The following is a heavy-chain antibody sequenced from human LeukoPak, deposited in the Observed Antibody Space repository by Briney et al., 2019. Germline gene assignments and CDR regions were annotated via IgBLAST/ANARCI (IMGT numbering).Heavy chain of an antibody. V-gene: IGHV3-7*04. Sequence: GGSLRLSCAASGFTFSTYWMRWVRQAPGKGLEWVANIKQDGSEKYYVDSVKGRFTISRDNAKNSLYLQMNSLRAEDTAVYYCARDSGSYAFDIWGQGTMVTVSS. CDR2: IKQDGSEK. J-gene: IGHJ3*02. D-gene: IGHD1-26*01. CDR1: GFTFSTYW. CDR3: ARDSGSYAFDI.